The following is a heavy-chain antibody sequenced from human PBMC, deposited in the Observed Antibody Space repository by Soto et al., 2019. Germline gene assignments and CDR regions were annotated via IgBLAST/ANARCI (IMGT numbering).Heavy chain of an antibody. CDR2: ISGSGGST. CDR3: AKEPPYYYDSSGYYRGDY. J-gene: IGHJ4*02. V-gene: IGHV3-23*01. CDR1: GFTFSSYA. Sequence: GGSLRLSCAASGFTFSSYAMSWVRQAPGKGLEWVSAISGSGGSTYYADSVKGRFTISRDNSKNTLYLQMNSLRAEDTAVYYCAKEPPYYYDSSGYYRGDYWGQGTLVIVSS. D-gene: IGHD3-22*01.